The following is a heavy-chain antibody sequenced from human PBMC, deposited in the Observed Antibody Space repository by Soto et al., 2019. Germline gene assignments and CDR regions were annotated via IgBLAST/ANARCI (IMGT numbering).Heavy chain of an antibody. D-gene: IGHD2-2*01. CDR3: ARESRLNYFDY. Sequence: ASVKVSCKASGYTFTSYYMHWLRQAPGQGLEWMGIINPSGGSTSYAQKFQGRVTMTRDTSTSTVYMELSSLRSEDTAVYYRARESRLNYFDYWGQGTLVTVSS. V-gene: IGHV1-46*01. CDR2: INPSGGST. J-gene: IGHJ4*02. CDR1: GYTFTSYY.